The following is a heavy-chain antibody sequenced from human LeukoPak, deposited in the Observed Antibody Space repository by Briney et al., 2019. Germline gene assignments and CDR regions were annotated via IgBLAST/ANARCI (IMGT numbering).Heavy chain of an antibody. J-gene: IGHJ6*03. CDR1: GFTFSSHA. Sequence: PGGSLRLPCAASGFTFSSHAMNWVRQAPGKGLEWVSYISISSSSVYYADSVKGRFTISRDNAKNSLYLQMNSLRAEDTAVYYCARVAAAGNYFYYYYMDVWGKGTTVTVSS. CDR2: ISISSSSV. CDR3: ARVAAAGNYFYYYYMDV. V-gene: IGHV3-48*04. D-gene: IGHD6-13*01.